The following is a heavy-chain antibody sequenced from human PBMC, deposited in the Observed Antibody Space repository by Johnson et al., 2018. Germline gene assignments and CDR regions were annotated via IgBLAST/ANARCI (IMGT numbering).Heavy chain of an antibody. D-gene: IGHD5-12*01. Sequence: EVQLVESGAEVKKPGESLKISCKGSGYSFINYWIGWVRQMPGKGLEWMGIIYPADSETRYSPSFQGQVTIPADKSITTAYLQWNSLKASDTAMYYCARHRYSNPTDAFDIWGQGTMVTVSS. V-gene: IGHV5-51*01. J-gene: IGHJ3*02. CDR1: GYSFINYW. CDR3: ARHRYSNPTDAFDI. CDR2: IYPADSET.